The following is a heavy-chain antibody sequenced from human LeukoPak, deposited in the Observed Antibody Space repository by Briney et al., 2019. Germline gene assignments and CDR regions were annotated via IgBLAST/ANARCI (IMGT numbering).Heavy chain of an antibody. CDR3: ARERVGATMDWFDP. CDR1: GGSISSSGYY. V-gene: IGHV4-30-2*01. Sequence: SQTLSLTCTVSGGSISSSGYYWSWIRQPPGKGLEWIGYIYHSGSTYYNPSLKSRVTISVDTSKNQFSLKLSSVTAADTAVYYCARERVGATMDWFDPWGQGTLVTVSS. J-gene: IGHJ5*02. D-gene: IGHD1-26*01. CDR2: IYHSGST.